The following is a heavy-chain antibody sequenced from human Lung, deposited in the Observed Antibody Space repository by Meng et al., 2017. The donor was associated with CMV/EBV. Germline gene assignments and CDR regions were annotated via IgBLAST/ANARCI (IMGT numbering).Heavy chain of an antibody. D-gene: IGHD3-16*01. V-gene: IGHV4-34*01. J-gene: IGHJ1*01. CDR2: INHGGSA. CDR1: GDSFSGYY. CDR3: ARRRRWSLVRLGAFDM. Sequence: GSLRLXCAFHGDSFSGYYWSWIRQPPGQGLEWIGEINHGGSANYNSSLQTRLNISIDTPKNQFSLEMRSVTAADTAVYYCARRRRWSLVRLGAFDMWGQGTLVTVSS.